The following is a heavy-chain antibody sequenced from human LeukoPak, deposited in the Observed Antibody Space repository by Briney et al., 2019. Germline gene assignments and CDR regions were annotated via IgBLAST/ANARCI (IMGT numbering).Heavy chain of an antibody. J-gene: IGHJ4*02. CDR3: ARHQYYYDSSGYYPDY. Sequence: SETLSLTCTVSGDSISSSSYYWGWIRQSPGKGLEWIGSVYYSGTTSYNPSLKSRVTISVDTSKNQFSLKLSSVTAADTAVYYCARHQYYYDSSGYYPDYWGQGTLVTVSS. V-gene: IGHV4-39*01. CDR1: GDSISSSSYY. CDR2: VYYSGTT. D-gene: IGHD3-22*01.